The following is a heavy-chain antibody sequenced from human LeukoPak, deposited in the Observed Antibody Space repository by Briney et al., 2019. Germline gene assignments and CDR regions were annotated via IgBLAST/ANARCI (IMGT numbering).Heavy chain of an antibody. J-gene: IGHJ4*02. Sequence: ASVKVSCKVSGYTLTELSMHWVRQAPGKGLEWMGGFDPEDGETIYAQKFQGRVTTTEDTSTDTAYMELSSLRSEDTAVYYCATDWLTVTTRQDYWGQGTLVTVSS. CDR3: ATDWLTVTTRQDY. V-gene: IGHV1-24*01. CDR1: GYTLTELS. D-gene: IGHD4-17*01. CDR2: FDPEDGET.